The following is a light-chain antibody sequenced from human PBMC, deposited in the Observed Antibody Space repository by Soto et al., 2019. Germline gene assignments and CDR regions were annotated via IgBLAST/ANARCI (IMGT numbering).Light chain of an antibody. CDR2: GAS. CDR1: QSISSW. V-gene: IGKV1-5*01. J-gene: IGKJ2*01. CDR3: QQYDTYSPFT. Sequence: DIQMTQSPSTLSASVGDRVTITCRASQSISSWLAWYQQKPGKAPKLLVYGASTLQSRVPSRVGGSGSGTEFTLTIISLQPDDFATYYCQQYDTYSPFTFGQGTKLEIK.